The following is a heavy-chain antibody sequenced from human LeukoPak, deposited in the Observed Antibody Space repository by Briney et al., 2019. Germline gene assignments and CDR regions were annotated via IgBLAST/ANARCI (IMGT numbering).Heavy chain of an antibody. D-gene: IGHD1-26*01. CDR2: IKQDGSEK. CDR3: ARYSGSYEVNYYYYYGMDV. Sequence: GGSLRLSCTASGFTFSSYWMSWVRQAPGKGLEWVANIKQDGSEKYYVDSVKGRFTISRDNAKNPLYLQMNSLRAEDTAVYYCARYSGSYEVNYYYYYGMDVWGQGTTVTVSS. J-gene: IGHJ6*02. V-gene: IGHV3-7*03. CDR1: GFTFSSYW.